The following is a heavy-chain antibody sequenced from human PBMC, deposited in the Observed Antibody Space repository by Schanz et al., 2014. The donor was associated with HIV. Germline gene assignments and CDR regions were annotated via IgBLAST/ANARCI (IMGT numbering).Heavy chain of an antibody. V-gene: IGHV3-33*05. CDR2: ISHDGSKK. D-gene: IGHD1-26*01. CDR3: VLPSAKIVGGLGEHYFDH. Sequence: QVQLVESGGGVVQPGRSLRLSCAASGFTFSIYGMHWVRQAPGKGLEGVADISHDGSKKYYADSVRGRFTISRDNSKNTLYLQMNSLRAEDTAVYYCVLPSAKIVGGLGEHYFDHWGQGTLVTVSS. CDR1: GFTFSIYG. J-gene: IGHJ4*02.